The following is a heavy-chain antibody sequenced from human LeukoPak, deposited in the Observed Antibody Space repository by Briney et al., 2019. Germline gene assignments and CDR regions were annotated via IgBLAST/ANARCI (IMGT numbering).Heavy chain of an antibody. V-gene: IGHV4-39*07. CDR3: AREPTLLWFGVTYNWFDP. CDR2: IRYSEST. J-gene: IGHJ5*02. CDR1: GGSISSSNYY. Sequence: SETLSLTCTVSGGSISSSNYYWRSIRQPPGKGLEWIGRIRYSESTYYSPALKSRVSISVNTSKNQFSLKLSSVTTADTAVYYCAREPTLLWFGVTYNWFDPWGQGTLVTVSS. D-gene: IGHD3-10*01.